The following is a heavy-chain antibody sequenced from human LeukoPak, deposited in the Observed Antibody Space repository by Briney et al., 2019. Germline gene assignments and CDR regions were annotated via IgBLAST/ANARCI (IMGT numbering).Heavy chain of an antibody. D-gene: IGHD4-17*01. Sequence: PGGSLRLSCAASGFIFGSYGMHWVRQAPGKGLEWVAFTPYHGVSRYYTESVKGRFTISRDNSKSTLYLQMNSLRIEDTAVYYCAKDLHGDYTSDYWGQGTLVIVSS. V-gene: IGHV3-30*02. CDR2: TPYHGVSR. CDR1: GFIFGSYG. CDR3: AKDLHGDYTSDY. J-gene: IGHJ4*02.